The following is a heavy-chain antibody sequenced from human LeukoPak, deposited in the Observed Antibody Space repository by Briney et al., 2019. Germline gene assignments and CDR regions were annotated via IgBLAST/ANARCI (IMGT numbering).Heavy chain of an antibody. CDR3: ARGSRGSCRGVYCYPLDY. CDR1: GFTFSSYE. CDR2: ISSSGSTI. D-gene: IGHD2-15*01. V-gene: IGHV3-48*03. Sequence: GGSLRLSCAASGFTFSSYEMNWVRQAPGKGLEWVSYISSSGSTIYYADSVKGRFTISRDTSKNTLYLQMNSLRAEDMAVYYCARGSRGSCRGVYCYPLDYWGQGTLVTVSS. J-gene: IGHJ4*02.